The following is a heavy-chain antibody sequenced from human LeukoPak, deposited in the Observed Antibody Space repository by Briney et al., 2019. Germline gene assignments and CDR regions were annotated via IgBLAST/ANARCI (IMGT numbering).Heavy chain of an antibody. D-gene: IGHD6-13*01. CDR1: GFTFSSYA. Sequence: GSLRLSCAASGFTFSSYAMHWVRQAPGKGLEWVAVISYDGTNKYYADSVKGRFTISRDNSKNTLYLQMNSLRPEDTAVYYCARGTGSSWYYDYWGQGTLVTVSS. J-gene: IGHJ4*02. CDR2: ISYDGTNK. CDR3: ARGTGSSWYYDY. V-gene: IGHV3-30*04.